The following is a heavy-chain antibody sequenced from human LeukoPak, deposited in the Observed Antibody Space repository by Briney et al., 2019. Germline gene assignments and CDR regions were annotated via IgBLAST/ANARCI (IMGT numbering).Heavy chain of an antibody. Sequence: PGGSLRLSCAVSGFTFSDYNMKWVRQAPGRGLEWVLYISAGGATIYYADSVKGRFTISSDNAKNSLYLQMNSLRAEDTAVYYCARWLELMRNFGWWGQGTLVTVSS. J-gene: IGHJ4*02. V-gene: IGHV3-48*01. CDR2: ISAGGATI. CDR1: GFTFSDYN. CDR3: ARWLELMRNFGW. D-gene: IGHD5-24*01.